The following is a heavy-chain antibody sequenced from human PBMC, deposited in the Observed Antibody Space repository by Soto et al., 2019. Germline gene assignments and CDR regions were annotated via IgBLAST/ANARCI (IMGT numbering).Heavy chain of an antibody. J-gene: IGHJ5*02. CDR2: VSGGSGVT. Sequence: EMQLLESGGGLVQPGGSLRLSCVVSGFSFSTYGVTWVRQAPGKGLEWVCGVSGGSGVTHYTDSVKGRFTISGDDPKNTVYLQMHSLRGEDTAVYYCTRWNGYGDLWGQGTLVTVSS. CDR1: GFSFSTYG. D-gene: IGHD1-1*01. CDR3: TRWNGYGDL. V-gene: IGHV3-23*01.